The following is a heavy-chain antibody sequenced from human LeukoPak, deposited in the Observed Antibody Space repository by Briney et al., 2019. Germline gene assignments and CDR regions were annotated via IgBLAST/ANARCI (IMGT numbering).Heavy chain of an antibody. CDR1: GFTFSNYA. V-gene: IGHV3-30*04. CDR3: ARERTGYYIVY. Sequence: GGSLRLSCAASGFTFSNYAIHWVRQAPGKGLEWVALISYDGSGKYYSDSVKGRFTISRDSSENTLYLQMNSLRAEDTAIYYCARERTGYYIVYWGQGTLVTVSS. D-gene: IGHD3-3*01. J-gene: IGHJ4*02. CDR2: ISYDGSGK.